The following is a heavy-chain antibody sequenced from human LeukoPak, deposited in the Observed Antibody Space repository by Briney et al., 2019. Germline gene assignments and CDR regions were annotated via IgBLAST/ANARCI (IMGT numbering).Heavy chain of an antibody. D-gene: IGHD4-23*01. J-gene: IGHJ5*02. Sequence: GGSLRLSCAASGFTFSSYSMNWVRQAPGKGLEWVSSISSSSSYIYYADSVKGRFSISRDNAKNSLYLQMNRLRAEDTAVYYRARETIGYGGWFDPWGPGTLVTVSS. CDR1: GFTFSSYS. V-gene: IGHV3-21*01. CDR2: ISSSSSYI. CDR3: ARETIGYGGWFDP.